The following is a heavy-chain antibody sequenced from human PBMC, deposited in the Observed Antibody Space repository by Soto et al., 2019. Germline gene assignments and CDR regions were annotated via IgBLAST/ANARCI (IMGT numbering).Heavy chain of an antibody. J-gene: IGHJ6*02. V-gene: IGHV4-39*01. CDR1: GGSISSSSYY. Sequence: SETLSLTCTFSGGSISSSSYYWGWIRQPPGKGLEWIGSIYYSGSTYYNPSLKSRVTISVDTSKNQFSLKLSSVTAADTAVYYCARHWSIAARSSLYYYGMDVWGQGTTVTVSS. CDR3: ARHWSIAARSSLYYYGMDV. CDR2: IYYSGST. D-gene: IGHD6-6*01.